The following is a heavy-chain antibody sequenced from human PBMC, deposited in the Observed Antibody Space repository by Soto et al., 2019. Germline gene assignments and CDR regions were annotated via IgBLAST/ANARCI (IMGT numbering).Heavy chain of an antibody. CDR1: GYTFTGYY. V-gene: IGHV1-2*02. Sequence: GASVKVSCKASGYTFTGYYMHWVRQAPGQGLEWMGWINPNSGGTNYAQKFQGRVTMTRDTSISTAYMELSRLRSDDTAVYYCAREVAARPGGWFDPWGQGTLVTVSS. CDR2: INPNSGGT. J-gene: IGHJ5*02. D-gene: IGHD6-6*01. CDR3: AREVAARPGGWFDP.